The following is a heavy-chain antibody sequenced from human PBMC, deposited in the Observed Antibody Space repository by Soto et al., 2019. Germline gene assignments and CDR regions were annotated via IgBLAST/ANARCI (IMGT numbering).Heavy chain of an antibody. CDR3: ARVRNYDLLTGYYKGCFDY. Sequence: PSETLSLTCAVYGGSFSGYYWSWIRQPPGKGLEWIGEINHSGSTNYNPSLKSRVTISVDTSKNQFSLKLSSVTAADTAVYYCARVRNYDLLTGYYKGCFDYWGQGTLVTVS. CDR2: INHSGST. CDR1: GGSFSGYY. V-gene: IGHV4-34*01. D-gene: IGHD3-9*01. J-gene: IGHJ4*02.